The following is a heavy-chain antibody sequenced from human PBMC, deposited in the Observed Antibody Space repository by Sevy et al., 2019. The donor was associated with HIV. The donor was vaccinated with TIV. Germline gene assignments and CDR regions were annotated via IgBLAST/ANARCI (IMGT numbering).Heavy chain of an antibody. Sequence: GGSLRLSCVASGFRFSAFGMAWVRQAAGEGLEWVSGINGGGGSTYKRNSVKGRFTVSRDNSKKTVYLQMNSLRADETAVYYCAKAPYYDFWSHNYNNWFDPWGQGTLVTVSS. V-gene: IGHV3-23*01. J-gene: IGHJ5*02. CDR3: AKAPYYDFWSHNYNNWFDP. CDR2: INGGGGST. CDR1: GFRFSAFG. D-gene: IGHD3-3*01.